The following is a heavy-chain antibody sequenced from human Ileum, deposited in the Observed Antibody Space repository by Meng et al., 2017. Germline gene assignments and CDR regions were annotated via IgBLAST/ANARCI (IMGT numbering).Heavy chain of an antibody. CDR2: ISDSGVTI. D-gene: IGHD6-19*01. J-gene: IGHJ4*02. Sequence: GESLKISCAASGFMFSGFEMNWVRQAPGKGLEWISYISDSGVTIYADSVKGRFTISRDNAKNSLFLQMNSLRVEDTAVYYCARDKGSGCSDEESGFDYWGQGTLVTVSS. V-gene: IGHV3-48*03. CDR1: GFMFSGFE. CDR3: ARDKGSGCSDEESGFDY.